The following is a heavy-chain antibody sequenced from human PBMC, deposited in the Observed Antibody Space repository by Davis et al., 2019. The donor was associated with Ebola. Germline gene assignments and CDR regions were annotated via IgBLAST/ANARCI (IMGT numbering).Heavy chain of an antibody. D-gene: IGHD1/OR15-1a*01. CDR1: EFTFSSYW. CDR2: VSPDGSTT. V-gene: IGHV3-74*01. Sequence: HTGGSLRLSCAASEFTFSSYWMHWVRQAPGEGLVWVSRVSPDGSTTNYADSVKGRFIISRDDAKNSLFLQMNSLRVEDTGVYYCARDPSVTGTLTKHDYWGQGTLVTVSS. CDR3: ARDPSVTGTLTKHDY. J-gene: IGHJ4*02.